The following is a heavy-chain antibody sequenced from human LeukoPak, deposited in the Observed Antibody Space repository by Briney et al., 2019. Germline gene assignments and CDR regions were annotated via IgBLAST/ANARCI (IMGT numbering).Heavy chain of an antibody. CDR3: AKDWGDGYNRHFDY. J-gene: IGHJ4*02. Sequence: PGGSLRLSCAASGFTFSSYAMSWVRQAPGKGLEWVSAISGSGGSTYYADSVKGRFTIPRDNSKNTLYLQMNSLRAEDTAVYYCAKDWGDGYNRHFDYWGQGTLVTVSS. CDR2: ISGSGGST. D-gene: IGHD5-24*01. CDR1: GFTFSSYA. V-gene: IGHV3-23*01.